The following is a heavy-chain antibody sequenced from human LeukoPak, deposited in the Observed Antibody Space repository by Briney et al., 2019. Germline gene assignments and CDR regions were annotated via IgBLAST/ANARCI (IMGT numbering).Heavy chain of an antibody. CDR2: INSDGSST. Sequence: GGSLRLSCAASGFTFSSYWMHWVRQAPGKGLVWVSRINSDGSSTSYADSVKGRFTISRDNAKNTLYLQMNSLRAEDTAVYYCARGQFRLSDFDSSGFDYWGQGTLLTVSS. V-gene: IGHV3-74*01. J-gene: IGHJ4*02. CDR1: GFTFSSYW. CDR3: ARGQFRLSDFDSSGFDY. D-gene: IGHD3-22*01.